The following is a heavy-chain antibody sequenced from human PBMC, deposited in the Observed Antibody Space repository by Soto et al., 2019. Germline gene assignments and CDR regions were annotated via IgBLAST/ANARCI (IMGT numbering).Heavy chain of an antibody. D-gene: IGHD6-6*01. CDR3: ARGRYSSSSSYFDY. V-gene: IGHV3-30-3*01. CDR1: GFTFSSYA. Sequence: VGSLRLSCAASGFTFSSYAMHWVRQAPGKGLEWVAVISYDGSNKYYADSVKGRFTISRDNSKNTLYLQMNSLRAEDTAVYYCARGRYSSSSSYFDYWGQGTLVTVSS. CDR2: ISYDGSNK. J-gene: IGHJ4*02.